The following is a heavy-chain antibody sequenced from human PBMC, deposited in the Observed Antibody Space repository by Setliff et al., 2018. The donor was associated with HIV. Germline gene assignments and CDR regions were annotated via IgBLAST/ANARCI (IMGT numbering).Heavy chain of an antibody. CDR1: GFTFSTYW. D-gene: IGHD3-22*01. Sequence: GGSLRLSCAASGFTFSTYWMHWVRQAPGKGLVWVSRIKSDGSSTNYADSVKGRFTISRDNAKSMLYLQMNSLRAEDTAVYYCASPHYFDSNGYYNWGQGTLVTVSS. V-gene: IGHV3-74*01. CDR3: ASPHYFDSNGYYN. CDR2: IKSDGSST. J-gene: IGHJ4*02.